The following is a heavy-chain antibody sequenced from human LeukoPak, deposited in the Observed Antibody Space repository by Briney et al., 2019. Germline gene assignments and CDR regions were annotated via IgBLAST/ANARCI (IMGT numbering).Heavy chain of an antibody. CDR1: GFTFSSYS. CDR2: ISTSSSYI. D-gene: IGHD5-12*01. V-gene: IGHV3-21*04. J-gene: IGHJ4*02. CDR3: ARDGYSGSVAL. Sequence: PGGSLRLSCAASGFTFSSYSMNWVRQAPGKGLEWVSSISTSSSYIYYGDSVKGRFTISRHNAKNSLYLEMNSLRAEDTAVYYCARDGYSGSVALWGQGTLVTVSS.